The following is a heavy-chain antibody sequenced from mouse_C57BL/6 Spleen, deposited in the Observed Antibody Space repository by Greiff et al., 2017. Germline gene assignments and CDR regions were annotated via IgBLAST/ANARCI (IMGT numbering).Heavy chain of an antibody. Sequence: VQLQQSGAELVRPGASVKLSCTASGFNIKDYYMHWVKQRPEQGLEWIGRIDPEDGDTEYAPKFQGKVTMTADTSSNTAYLQLSSLPSEDTAVYYCTLSGSSYDFDYWGQGTTLTVSS. CDR2: IDPEDGDT. J-gene: IGHJ2*01. D-gene: IGHD1-1*01. CDR3: TLSGSSYDFDY. V-gene: IGHV14-1*01. CDR1: GFNIKDYY.